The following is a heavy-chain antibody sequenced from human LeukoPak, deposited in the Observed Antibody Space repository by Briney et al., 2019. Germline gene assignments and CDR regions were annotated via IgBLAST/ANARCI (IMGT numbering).Heavy chain of an antibody. CDR1: GGSISSYY. D-gene: IGHD3-22*01. CDR3: ATLQSSGYDYSDY. Sequence: PSETLSLTCTVSGGSISSYYWSWIRQPPGKGLEWIGYIYYSGSTDYNPSLKSRVTMSVDTSRNQFSLNLRSVTAADTAVYYCATLQSSGYDYSDYWGQGIPVTVSS. J-gene: IGHJ4*02. CDR2: IYYSGST. V-gene: IGHV4-59*08.